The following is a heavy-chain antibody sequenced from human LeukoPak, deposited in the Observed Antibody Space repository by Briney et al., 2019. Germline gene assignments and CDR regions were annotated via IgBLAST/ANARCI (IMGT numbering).Heavy chain of an antibody. CDR3: ARDRTPTGRFDP. V-gene: IGHV4-59*01. CDR1: GSSISIYY. Sequence: SETLPLTYTVSGSSISIYYWSWIPQPPGKGLEGFGNLYYIGSTTHNPSLTSRGNISVNTSKKQFSLKLSYVTAADTAVYYRARDRTPTGRFDPWGQGTLVTVSS. J-gene: IGHJ5*02. CDR2: LYYIGST. D-gene: IGHD2-2*01.